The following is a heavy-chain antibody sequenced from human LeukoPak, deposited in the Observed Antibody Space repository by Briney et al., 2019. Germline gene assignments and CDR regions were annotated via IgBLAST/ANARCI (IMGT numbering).Heavy chain of an antibody. Sequence: GGSLRLSCSASGFKFNYFAMSWVRQSPGKRLEWVSTIGDSDSGAFYADSVRGRFTISRDNSQNMVYLQMHSLRVDDSAVYYCSRIKYGGNSGYHFDYWGQGTLVTVSS. V-gene: IGHV3-23*05. CDR2: IGDSDSGA. CDR1: GFKFNYFA. D-gene: IGHD4-23*01. CDR3: SRIKYGGNSGYHFDY. J-gene: IGHJ4*02.